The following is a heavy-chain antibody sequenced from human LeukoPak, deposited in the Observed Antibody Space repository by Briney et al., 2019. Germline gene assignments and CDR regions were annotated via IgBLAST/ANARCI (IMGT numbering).Heavy chain of an antibody. D-gene: IGHD1-26*01. J-gene: IGHJ5*02. CDR3: VRGAVGTGVWFDR. CDR2: INIDGATT. CDR1: GFTFSGYW. V-gene: IGHV3-74*01. Sequence: GGSLRLSCAASGFTFSGYWMHWVRQAPGKVLEWVSRINIDGATTNYADSVKGRFTISRDNAKNTLHLQMNSLRADDTAVYYCVRGAVGTGVWFDRWGQGTLVTVSS.